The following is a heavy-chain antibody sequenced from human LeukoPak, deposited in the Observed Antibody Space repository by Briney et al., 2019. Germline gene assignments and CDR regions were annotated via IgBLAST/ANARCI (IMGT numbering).Heavy chain of an antibody. Sequence: ASVKVSCKASGYTFTGYYMHWVRQTPGQGLEWMGWINPNSGGTNYAQKFQGRVTMTGDTSISTAYMELSRLTSGDTAVYYCARGPPMTTNWFDPWGQGTLVTVSS. D-gene: IGHD4-11*01. V-gene: IGHV1-2*02. CDR2: INPNSGGT. CDR1: GYTFTGYY. CDR3: ARGPPMTTNWFDP. J-gene: IGHJ5*02.